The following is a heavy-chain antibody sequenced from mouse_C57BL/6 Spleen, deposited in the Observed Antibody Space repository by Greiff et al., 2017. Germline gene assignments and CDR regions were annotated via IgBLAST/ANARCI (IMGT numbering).Heavy chain of an antibody. V-gene: IGHV14-1*01. CDR2: IDPEIGDT. D-gene: IGHD4-1*01. Sequence: EVQLQQSGAELVRPGASVKLSCTASGFNIKDYYMHWVKQRHEQGLEWIGRIDPEIGDTEYAPQFQGKATMTADTSSNTAYLQLSSLTSEDTAVYYCSTNWDGGSMDYWGQGPSVTVSS. J-gene: IGHJ4*01. CDR1: GFNIKDYY. CDR3: STNWDGGSMDY.